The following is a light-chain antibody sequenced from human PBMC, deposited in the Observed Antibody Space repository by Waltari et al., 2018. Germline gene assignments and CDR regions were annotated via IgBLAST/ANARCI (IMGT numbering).Light chain of an antibody. V-gene: IGLV3-10*01. J-gene: IGLJ1*01. CDR2: EDT. Sequence: SYELTQTPSVSVSPGQTARITCSGHELPRKYAYWFQQKSGKAPRLVIYEDTKRPSGSPERFSGSSAGTVATLTITGAQVDDEADYYCYSSDSTGLRVFGGGTTVVVL. CDR3: YSSDSTGLRV. CDR1: ELPRKY.